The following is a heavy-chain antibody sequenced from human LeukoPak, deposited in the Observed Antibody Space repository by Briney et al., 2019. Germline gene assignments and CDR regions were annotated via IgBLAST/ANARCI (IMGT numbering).Heavy chain of an antibody. Sequence: ASVKVSCKASGGTFSSYAISWVRQAPGQGLEWMGGIIPIFGTANYAQKFQGRVTITADESTSTAYMELSSLRSEDTAVYYCARDSLLLSSVDGRGGWFDPWGQGTLVTVSP. CDR2: IIPIFGTA. CDR3: ARDSLLLSSVDGRGGWFDP. CDR1: GGTFSSYA. V-gene: IGHV1-69*01. D-gene: IGHD2/OR15-2a*01. J-gene: IGHJ5*02.